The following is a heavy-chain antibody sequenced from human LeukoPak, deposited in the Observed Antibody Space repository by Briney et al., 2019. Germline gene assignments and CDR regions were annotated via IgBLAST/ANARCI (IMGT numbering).Heavy chain of an antibody. CDR1: GGSISSGGYY. D-gene: IGHD3-22*01. V-gene: IGHV4-31*03. CDR3: ARGSSGYYFHYWYFDL. Sequence: SETLSLTCTVSGGSISSGGYYWSWIRQHPGKGLEWIGYIYYSGSTYYNPSLKSRVTISVDTSKNQFSLKLSSVTAADTAVYYCARGSSGYYFHYWYFDLWGRGTLVTVSS. J-gene: IGHJ2*01. CDR2: IYYSGST.